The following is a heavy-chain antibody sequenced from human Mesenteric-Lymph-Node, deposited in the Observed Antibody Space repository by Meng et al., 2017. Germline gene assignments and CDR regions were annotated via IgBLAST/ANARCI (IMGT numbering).Heavy chain of an antibody. CDR2: IDHSGTT. CDR3: AREIWGSEAYVYDAFDA. V-gene: IGHV4-38-2*02. CDR1: STSISSGSF. D-gene: IGHD3-10*01. Sequence: SCSVSSTSISSGSFWGWVRQPPGKGLEWSGFIDHSGTTHYNPSLKGRVTISVDTSNNHSSLKLSSVTAADTAMYFCAREIWGSEAYVYDAFDAWGQGTVVTVSS. J-gene: IGHJ3*01.